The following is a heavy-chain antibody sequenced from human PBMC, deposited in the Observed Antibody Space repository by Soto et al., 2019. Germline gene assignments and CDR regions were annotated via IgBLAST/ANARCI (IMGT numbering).Heavy chain of an antibody. D-gene: IGHD1-26*01. CDR2: IYYDGRNK. V-gene: IGHV3-33*01. Sequence: QVQLVESGGGVVQPGRSLRLSCAAFGFTFNTYGMHWVRQAPGKGLEWVAVIYYDGRNKYYADSVKGRFTISRDNSKHTLNLQMNSLRVEDTAVYYCARDLGELWPSVGGYWGQGTLVTVSS. CDR3: ARDLGELWPSVGGY. CDR1: GFTFNTYG. J-gene: IGHJ4*02.